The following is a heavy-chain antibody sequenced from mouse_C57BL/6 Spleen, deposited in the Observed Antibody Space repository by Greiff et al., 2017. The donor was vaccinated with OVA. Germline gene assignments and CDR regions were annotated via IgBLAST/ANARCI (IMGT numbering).Heavy chain of an antibody. Sequence: QVQLQQPGTELVKPGASVKLSCTASGYTFTSYWMHWVQQRPGQGLEWIGNINPSNGGTNYNEKFKSKATLTVAKSSSTAYMQLSSLTSEDSAVYYCARERIYYGPYYYAMDYWGQGTSVTVSS. J-gene: IGHJ4*01. D-gene: IGHD2-1*01. CDR3: ARERIYYGPYYYAMDY. V-gene: IGHV1-53*01. CDR2: INPSNGGT. CDR1: GYTFTSYW.